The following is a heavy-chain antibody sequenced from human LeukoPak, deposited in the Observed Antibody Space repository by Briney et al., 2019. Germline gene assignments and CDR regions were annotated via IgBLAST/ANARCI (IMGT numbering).Heavy chain of an antibody. Sequence: GGSLRLSCAASGFTFSSYGMHWVRQAPGKGLEWVAVISYDGSNKYYADSVKGRFTISRDNSKNTLYLQMNSLRAEDTAVYYCAKESHFDYGDAEYFQHWGQGTLVTVSS. CDR3: AKESHFDYGDAEYFQH. CDR2: ISYDGSNK. J-gene: IGHJ1*01. V-gene: IGHV3-30*18. D-gene: IGHD4-17*01. CDR1: GFTFSSYG.